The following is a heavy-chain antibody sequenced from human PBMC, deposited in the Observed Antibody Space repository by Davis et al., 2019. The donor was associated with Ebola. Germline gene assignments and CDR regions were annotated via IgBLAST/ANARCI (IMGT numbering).Heavy chain of an antibody. D-gene: IGHD1-1*01. CDR2: ISADNGNT. V-gene: IGHV1-18*01. J-gene: IGHJ4*02. CDR1: GYTFTSHG. CDR3: ARAQFPTTSDH. Sequence: AASVKVSCKASGYTFTSHGISWVRPAPGQGLEWLGWISADNGNTNYGQKFQGRVTMTTDTSTSTAYMEVRSLRSDDTAVYYCARAQFPTTSDHWGQGTLVTVSS.